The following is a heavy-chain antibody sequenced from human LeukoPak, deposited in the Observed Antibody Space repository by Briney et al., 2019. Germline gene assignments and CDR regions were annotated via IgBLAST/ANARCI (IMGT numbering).Heavy chain of an antibody. Sequence: GASVKVSCKASGGTFSSYTISWVRQAPGQGLEWMGRIIPILGIANYAQKFQGRVTITADKSTSTAYMELSSLRSEDTAVHYCANRGWSPGPYYYYGMDVWGQGTTVTVSS. D-gene: IGHD2-15*01. CDR2: IIPILGIA. CDR3: ANRGWSPGPYYYYGMDV. CDR1: GGTFSSYT. J-gene: IGHJ6*02. V-gene: IGHV1-69*02.